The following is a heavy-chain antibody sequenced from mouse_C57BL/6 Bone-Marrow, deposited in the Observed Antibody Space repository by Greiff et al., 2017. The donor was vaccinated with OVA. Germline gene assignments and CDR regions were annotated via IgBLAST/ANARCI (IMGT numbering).Heavy chain of an antibody. Sequence: VQLVESGPGLVAPSQSLSITCTVSGFSLTSYGVDWVRQSPGKGLEWLGVIWGVGSTNYNSALKSRLSISKDNSKSQVFLKMNSLQTDDTAMYYCARFYYGNPYYYAMDYWGQGTSVTVSS. V-gene: IGHV2-6*01. D-gene: IGHD2-1*01. J-gene: IGHJ4*01. CDR3: ARFYYGNPYYYAMDY. CDR2: IWGVGST. CDR1: GFSLTSYG.